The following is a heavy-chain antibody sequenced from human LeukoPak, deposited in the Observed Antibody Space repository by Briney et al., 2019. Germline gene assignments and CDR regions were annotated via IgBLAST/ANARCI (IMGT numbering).Heavy chain of an antibody. J-gene: IGHJ5*02. CDR3: ARRRSGWAWFDP. CDR2: IYHSGST. CDR1: GGSISSSNW. D-gene: IGHD6-19*01. Sequence: SGTLSLTCAVSGGSISSSNWWSWVRQPPGKGLEWIGEIYHSGSTNYYPSLKSRVTISVDTSKNQFSLKLSSVTAADTAVYYCARRRSGWAWFDPWGQGTLVTVSS. V-gene: IGHV4-4*02.